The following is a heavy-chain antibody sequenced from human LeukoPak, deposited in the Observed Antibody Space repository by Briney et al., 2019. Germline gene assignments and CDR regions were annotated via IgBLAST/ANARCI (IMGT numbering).Heavy chain of an antibody. Sequence: ASVKVSCKASGYTFTGYYMHWVRQAPGQGLEWMGWINPNSGGTNYAQKFQGRVTMTRDTSISTAYMELSRLRSDDTAVYYCARVYGSGSGVDYWGQGTLVTVSS. V-gene: IGHV1-2*02. D-gene: IGHD3-10*01. CDR1: GYTFTGYY. J-gene: IGHJ4*02. CDR3: ARVYGSGSGVDY. CDR2: INPNSGGT.